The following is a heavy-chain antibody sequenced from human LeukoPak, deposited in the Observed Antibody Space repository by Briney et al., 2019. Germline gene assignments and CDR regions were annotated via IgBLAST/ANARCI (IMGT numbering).Heavy chain of an antibody. V-gene: IGHV3-74*01. Sequence: PGGSLRLSCAASGFTFSSYWMHWVRHAPGKGLVWVSRINSDGSSTSYADSVKGRFTISRDNAKNTLYLQMNSLRAEDTAVYYCARESGSYAVDYWGQGTLVTVSS. J-gene: IGHJ4*02. CDR1: GFTFSSYW. D-gene: IGHD1-26*01. CDR3: ARESGSYAVDY. CDR2: INSDGSST.